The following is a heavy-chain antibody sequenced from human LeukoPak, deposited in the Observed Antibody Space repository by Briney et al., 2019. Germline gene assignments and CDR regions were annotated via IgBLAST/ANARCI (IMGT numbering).Heavy chain of an antibody. Sequence: GGSLRLSCAASGFTFDDYAMHWVRQAPGKGLEWVSGISWNSGSIGYTDSVKGRFTISRDNAKNSLYLQMNSLRVEDTALYYCAKDTRLLWFGGKDYWGQGTLVTVSS. CDR1: GFTFDDYA. D-gene: IGHD3-10*01. CDR2: ISWNSGSI. V-gene: IGHV3-9*01. CDR3: AKDTRLLWFGGKDY. J-gene: IGHJ4*02.